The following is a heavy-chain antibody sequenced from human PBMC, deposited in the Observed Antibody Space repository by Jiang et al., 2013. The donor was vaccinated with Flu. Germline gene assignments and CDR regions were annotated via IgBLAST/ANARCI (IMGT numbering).Heavy chain of an antibody. CDR3: AEWERARTAIGNY. CDR1: GFTFSSYA. D-gene: IGHD2-21*02. J-gene: IGHJ4*02. V-gene: IGHV3-23*04. CDR2: ISGSGGST. Sequence: QLVESGGGLVQPGGSLRLSCAASGFTFSSYAMSWVRQAPGKGLEWVSGISGSGGSTYYADSVKGRFTISRDNSKSTVFLQMNSLTAEDTAVYYCAEWERARTAIGNYWGRGTLVTVSS.